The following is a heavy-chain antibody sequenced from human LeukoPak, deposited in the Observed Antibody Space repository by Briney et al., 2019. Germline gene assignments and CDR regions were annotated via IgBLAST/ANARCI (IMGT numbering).Heavy chain of an antibody. CDR3: ATRGWYFDY. CDR2: IKEDGSEK. J-gene: IGHJ4*02. V-gene: IGHV3-7*01. CDR1: GFTFGDYA. D-gene: IGHD2-15*01. Sequence: GGSLRLSCTASGFTFGDYAMSWVRQAPGKGLEWVANIKEDGSEKNYVDSVKGRFTISRDNAKNSLYLQMNSLRAEDTAVYYCATRGWYFDYWGQGTLVTVSS.